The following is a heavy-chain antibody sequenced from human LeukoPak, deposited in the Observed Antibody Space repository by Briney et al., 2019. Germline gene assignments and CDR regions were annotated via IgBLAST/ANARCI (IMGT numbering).Heavy chain of an antibody. CDR3: ARDEYSYGGRTHPYFFDY. J-gene: IGHJ4*02. V-gene: IGHV4-34*01. Sequence: SETLSLTCAVYGGSLSGYYWSWIRQPPGKGLEWIGEINHSGSTNYNPSLKSRVTISVDTSKNQSSLKLSSVTAADTAVYYCARDEYSYGGRTHPYFFDYWGQGTLVTVSS. D-gene: IGHD5-18*01. CDR2: INHSGST. CDR1: GGSLSGYY.